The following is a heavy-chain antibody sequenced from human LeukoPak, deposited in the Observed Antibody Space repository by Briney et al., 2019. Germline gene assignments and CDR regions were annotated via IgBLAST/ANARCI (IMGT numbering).Heavy chain of an antibody. CDR3: ARGPLHSIFGVVIPYNWFDP. Sequence: PSETLSLTCTVSGGSISSSSYYWGWIRQPPGKGLEWIGSIYYSGSTYYNPSLKSRVTISVDTSKNQFSLKLSSVTAADTAAYYCARGPLHSIFGVVIPYNWFDPWGQGTLVTVSS. CDR2: IYYSGST. J-gene: IGHJ5*02. CDR1: GGSISSSSYY. D-gene: IGHD3-3*01. V-gene: IGHV4-39*07.